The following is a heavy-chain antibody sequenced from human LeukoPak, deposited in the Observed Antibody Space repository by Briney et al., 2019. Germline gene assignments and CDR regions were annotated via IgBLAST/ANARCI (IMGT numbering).Heavy chain of an antibody. V-gene: IGHV1-69*05. CDR3: ARDLGCTNGVCYPTPWFDP. CDR1: GGTFSSYA. CDR2: IIPIFGTA. D-gene: IGHD2-8*01. Sequence: GASVKVSCKASGGTFSSYAISWVRQAPGQGLEWMGGIIPIFGTANYAQKFQGRVTITTDESTSTAYMELSSLRSEDTAVYYCARDLGCTNGVCYPTPWFDPWGQGTLVTVSS. J-gene: IGHJ5*02.